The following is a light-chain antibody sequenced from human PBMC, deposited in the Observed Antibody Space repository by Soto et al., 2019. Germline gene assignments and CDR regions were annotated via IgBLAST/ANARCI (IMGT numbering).Light chain of an antibody. CDR2: AAS. CDR1: QTIITY. J-gene: IGKJ2*01. V-gene: IGKV1-39*01. CDR3: QQSYSTPRT. Sequence: DIQMTQSPSSLSASVGDRVNITCRASQTIITYLNWYQQKPGKAPKLLISAASNLQSGVPSRFSGSGSETEFTLTISSVQPEDFATYYCQQSYSTPRTFGQGTKLEIK.